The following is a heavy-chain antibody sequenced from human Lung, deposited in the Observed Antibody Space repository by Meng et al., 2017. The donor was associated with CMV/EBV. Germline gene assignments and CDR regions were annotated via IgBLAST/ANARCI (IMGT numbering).Heavy chain of an antibody. J-gene: IGHJ6*02. V-gene: IGHV3-43*01. CDR2: ISWDGGST. Sequence: ESXKISXAASGFTFDDYTMHWVRQAPGKGLEWVSLISWDGGSTYYADSVKGRFTISRDNSKNSLYLQMNSLRTEDTALYYCAKDLAAAGQLYYYYGMDVWGRGXTATASS. D-gene: IGHD6-13*01. CDR1: GFTFDDYT. CDR3: AKDLAAAGQLYYYYGMDV.